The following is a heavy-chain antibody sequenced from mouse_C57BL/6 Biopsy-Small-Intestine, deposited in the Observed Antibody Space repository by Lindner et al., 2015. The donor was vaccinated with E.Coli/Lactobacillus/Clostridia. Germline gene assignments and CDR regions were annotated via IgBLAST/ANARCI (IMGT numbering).Heavy chain of an antibody. Sequence: VQLQESGPELVKPGASVKISCKTSDDSFSGYYMHWVKQSPEKSLEWIGEINPSTGRTTYNQRFKAKATLTVDKSSSTAYMQLKSLTSEDSAMYYCARWSPFTYWGQGTLVTVSA. CDR3: ARWSPFTY. V-gene: IGHV1-42*01. CDR1: DDSFSGYY. J-gene: IGHJ3*01. CDR2: INPSTGRT.